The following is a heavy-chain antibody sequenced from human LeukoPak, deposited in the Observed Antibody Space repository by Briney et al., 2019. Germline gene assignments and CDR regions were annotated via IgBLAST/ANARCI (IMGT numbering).Heavy chain of an antibody. D-gene: IGHD3-10*01. CDR2: IYTSGST. CDR1: GGSISSGSYY. Sequence: SGTLSLTCTVSGGSISSGSYYWSWIRQPAGKGLEWIGRIYTSGSTNYNPSLKSRVTISVDTSKNQFSLKLSSVTAADTAVYYCASDYYYGSGSYRDYWGQGTLVTVSS. V-gene: IGHV4-61*02. CDR3: ASDYYYGSGSYRDY. J-gene: IGHJ4*02.